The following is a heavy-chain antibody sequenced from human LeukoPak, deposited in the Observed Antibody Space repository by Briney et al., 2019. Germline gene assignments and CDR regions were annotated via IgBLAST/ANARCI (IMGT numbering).Heavy chain of an antibody. D-gene: IGHD4-17*01. J-gene: IGHJ4*02. CDR3: STEKRSTTAYDY. CDR1: GFSFSTYV. Sequence: GRSLRLSCAASGFSFSTYVMSWVRHAPGKGLAWVSDISGSGGNTHYADSVKGRFTISRDNSKNTLYLQMNSLRAEDTALYYCSTEKRSTTAYDYWGQGTLVTVSS. V-gene: IGHV3-23*01. CDR2: ISGSGGNT.